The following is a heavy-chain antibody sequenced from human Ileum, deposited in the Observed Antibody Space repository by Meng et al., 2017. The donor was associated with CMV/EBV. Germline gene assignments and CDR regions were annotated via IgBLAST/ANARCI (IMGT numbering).Heavy chain of an antibody. CDR3: ARLQAWDWFDP. V-gene: IGHV4-4*07. D-gene: IGHD4-11*01. CDR1: GGSINSFY. CDR2: IYSSGII. Sequence: AQLQESGPGLVKPSETLSLTCSVSGGSINSFYWSWIRQPAGKGLEWIGRIYSSGIINYNPSLKSRVTVSVDTSKNQFSLKVNSVTAADTAVYYCARLQAWDWFDPWGQGTLVTVSS. J-gene: IGHJ5*02.